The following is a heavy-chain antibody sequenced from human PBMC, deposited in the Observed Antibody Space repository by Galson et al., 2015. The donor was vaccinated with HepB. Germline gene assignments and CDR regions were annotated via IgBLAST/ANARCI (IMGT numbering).Heavy chain of an antibody. CDR3: GRDIGCWEEGGDC. CDR1: GFTFSHFW. D-gene: IGHD2-15*01. CDR2: LNQDGSVK. V-gene: IGHV3-7*01. J-gene: IGHJ4*02. Sequence: SLRLSCAASGFTFSHFWMSWVRQSPEKGLEWVAHLNQDGSVKVYVDSVKGRFTIFRDNTKNSVYLQMNSLRVEDTAVYYCGRDIGCWEEGGDCWGQGTSVTVSS.